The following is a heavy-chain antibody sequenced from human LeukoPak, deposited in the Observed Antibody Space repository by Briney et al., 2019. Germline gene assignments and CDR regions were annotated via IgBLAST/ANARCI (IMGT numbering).Heavy chain of an antibody. V-gene: IGHV1-18*01. CDR2: ISAYNGNT. CDR3: ARDLARVFGYYYDSSVGSPLDY. J-gene: IGHJ4*02. CDR1: GYTFTSYG. D-gene: IGHD3-22*01. Sequence: ASVKVSCKASGYTFTSYGISWVRQAPGQGLEWMGWISAYNGNTNYAQKLQGRVTMTTDTSTSTAYMELRSLRSDDTAVYYCARDLARVFGYYYDSSVGSPLDYRGQGTLVTVSS.